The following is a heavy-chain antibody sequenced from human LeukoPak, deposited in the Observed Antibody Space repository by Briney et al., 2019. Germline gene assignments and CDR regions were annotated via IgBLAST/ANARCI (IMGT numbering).Heavy chain of an antibody. Sequence: SETLSLTCAVTGGSISSSSYYWGWIRQPPGKGLEWIGSIYYSGSTYYNPSLKSRVTISVDTSKNQFSLKLSSVTAADTAVYYCARIILPRRGGYMDVWGKGTTVTVSS. CDR3: ARIILPRRGGYMDV. CDR2: IYYSGST. J-gene: IGHJ6*03. V-gene: IGHV4-39*07. CDR1: GGSISSSSYY. D-gene: IGHD3-10*01.